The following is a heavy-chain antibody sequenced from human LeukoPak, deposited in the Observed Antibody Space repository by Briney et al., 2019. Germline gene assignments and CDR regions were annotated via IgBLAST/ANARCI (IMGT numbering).Heavy chain of an antibody. D-gene: IGHD3-16*02. Sequence: GGSLRLSCAASGFTFTNYGMHWVRQSPGKGLEWVAVISTDGSNKYYADSVKGRFTISRDNSKNTLYLQMNSLRAEDTAVYYCAKGASDYIWGSFRPPDDYWGQGTLVTVSS. CDR2: ISTDGSNK. CDR1: GFTFTNYG. V-gene: IGHV3-30*18. J-gene: IGHJ4*02. CDR3: AKGASDYIWGSFRPPDDY.